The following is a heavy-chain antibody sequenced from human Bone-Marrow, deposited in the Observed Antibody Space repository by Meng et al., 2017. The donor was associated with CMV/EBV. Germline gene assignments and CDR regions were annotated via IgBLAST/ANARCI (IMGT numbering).Heavy chain of an antibody. Sequence: GGSLRLSCVASGLTFSTYAMHWVRQAPGKGLEWVADFSYDGSKKYYADSVKGRFTISRDNAKNSLYLQMNSLRAEDTAVYYCARETTRKGPPSYWGQGTLVTVSS. J-gene: IGHJ4*02. CDR3: ARETTRKGPPSY. CDR2: FSYDGSKK. D-gene: IGHD1/OR15-1a*01. V-gene: IGHV3-30*04. CDR1: GLTFSTYA.